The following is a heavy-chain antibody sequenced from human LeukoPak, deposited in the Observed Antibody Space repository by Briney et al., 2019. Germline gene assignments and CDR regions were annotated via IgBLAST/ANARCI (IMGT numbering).Heavy chain of an antibody. Sequence: GGSLRLSCAGSGFTFSSYGVNWVRQTPGKELEWVSGISESGDRTYYADSVKGRFTISRDDSKNTLYLQMNSLRAEDTAVYYCAKEKAYGDFDYWGQGTLVTVSS. V-gene: IGHV3-23*01. J-gene: IGHJ4*02. CDR1: GFTFSSYG. CDR3: AKEKAYGDFDY. CDR2: ISESGDRT. D-gene: IGHD4-17*01.